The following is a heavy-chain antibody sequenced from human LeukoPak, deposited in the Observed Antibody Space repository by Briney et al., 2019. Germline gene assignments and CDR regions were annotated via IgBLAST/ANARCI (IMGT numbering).Heavy chain of an antibody. CDR1: GFIFSHYG. CDR2: ITSRSTT. CDR3: AKDGNWARFED. Sequence: GTLRLSCAASGFIFSHYGMNWVRQAAGKGLEWVSGITSRSTTYYADSVKGRFTISRDNSKNMVWLQINSPTAEDTATYYCAKDGNWARFEDWGQGTLVTVSS. J-gene: IGHJ4*02. V-gene: IGHV3-23*01. D-gene: IGHD7-27*01.